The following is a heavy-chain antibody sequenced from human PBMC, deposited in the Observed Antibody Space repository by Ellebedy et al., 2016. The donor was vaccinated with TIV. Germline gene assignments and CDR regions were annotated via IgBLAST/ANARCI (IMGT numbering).Heavy chain of an antibody. CDR3: AKTEGYCSSTSCPAGGGYYYYMDV. CDR2: ISGSGGST. CDR1: GFTFSSYA. J-gene: IGHJ6*03. D-gene: IGHD2-2*01. Sequence: GESLKISCAASGFTFSSYAMSWVRQAPGKGLEWVSAISGSGGSTYYADSVKGRFTISRDNSKNTLYLQMNSLRAEDTAVYYCAKTEGYCSSTSCPAGGGYYYYMDVWGKGTTVTVSS. V-gene: IGHV3-23*01.